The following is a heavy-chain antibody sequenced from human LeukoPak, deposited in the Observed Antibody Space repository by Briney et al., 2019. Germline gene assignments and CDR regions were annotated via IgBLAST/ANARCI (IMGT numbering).Heavy chain of an antibody. D-gene: IGHD2-15*01. CDR1: GGFFSGYY. J-gene: IGHJ5*02. V-gene: IGHV4-34*01. CDR2: INHSGST. Sequence: PSETLSLTCAVYGGFFSGYYWSWLRQPPGKGLEWIGEINHSGSTNYNPSLKSRVTISVDTSKNQFSLKLSSVTAADTAVYYCARGRRRCSGGSCYLHWFDPWGQGTLVTVSS. CDR3: ARGRRRCSGGSCYLHWFDP.